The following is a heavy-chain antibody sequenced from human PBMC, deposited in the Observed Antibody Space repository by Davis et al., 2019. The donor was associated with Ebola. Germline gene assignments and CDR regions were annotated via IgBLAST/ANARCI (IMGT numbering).Heavy chain of an antibody. D-gene: IGHD5-18*01. CDR3: AKGARYSYGFGY. V-gene: IGHV3-21*01. CDR1: GFTFSTYS. J-gene: IGHJ4*02. Sequence: GESLKISCAASGFTFSTYSMSWVRQAPGKALEWVLSISSDSDYIYYADSAKGRFTISRDNAKNTLYLQMNSLRAEDTAVYYCAKGARYSYGFGYWGQGTLVTVSS. CDR2: ISSDSDYI.